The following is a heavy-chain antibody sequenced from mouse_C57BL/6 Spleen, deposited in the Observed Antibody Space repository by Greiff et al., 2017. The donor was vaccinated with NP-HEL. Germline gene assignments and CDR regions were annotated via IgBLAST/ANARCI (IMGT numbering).Heavy chain of an antibody. V-gene: IGHV3-6*01. Sequence: DVQLQESGPGLVKPSQSLSLTCSVTGYSITSGYYWNWIRQFPGNKLEWMGYISYDGSNNYNPSLKNRISITRDTSKNQFFLKLNSVTTEDTATYYCARIGGYYYAMDYWGQGTSVTVSS. CDR3: ARIGGYYYAMDY. D-gene: IGHD2-2*01. CDR2: ISYDGSN. CDR1: GYSITSGYY. J-gene: IGHJ4*01.